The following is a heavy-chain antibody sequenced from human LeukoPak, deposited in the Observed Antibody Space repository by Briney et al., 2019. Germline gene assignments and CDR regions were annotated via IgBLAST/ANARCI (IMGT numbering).Heavy chain of an antibody. CDR3: ARDAGDPNFGY. V-gene: IGHV1-2*02. Sequence: ASVKVSCKASGYSFTGYYMHWVRQAPGQGLEWMGWINPNSDGTKYAQKFQDRATMTRDTSISTAYMELSSLRSDDTAVYYCARDAGDPNFGYWGQGTLVTVSS. J-gene: IGHJ4*02. CDR2: INPNSDGT. CDR1: GYSFTGYY. D-gene: IGHD7-27*01.